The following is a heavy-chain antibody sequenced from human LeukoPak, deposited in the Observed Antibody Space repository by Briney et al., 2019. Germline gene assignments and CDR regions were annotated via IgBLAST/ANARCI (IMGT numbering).Heavy chain of an antibody. D-gene: IGHD3-16*01. CDR1: GFTVSSNY. CDR3: ARGGGDGPFDY. Sequence: GGSLRLSCAASGFTVSSNYMSWVRQAPGKGLEWVSVIYSGGSTYYADSVKGRFTISRDNSKNALYLQRNGLRCEDTAVDYCARGGGDGPFDYWGQGTLVTVSS. V-gene: IGHV3-53*01. CDR2: IYSGGST. J-gene: IGHJ4*02.